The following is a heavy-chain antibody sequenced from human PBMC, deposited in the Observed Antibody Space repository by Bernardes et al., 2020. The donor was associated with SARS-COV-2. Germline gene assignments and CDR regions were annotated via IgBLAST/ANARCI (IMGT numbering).Heavy chain of an antibody. CDR1: GGSISSISYY. V-gene: IGHV4-39*01. D-gene: IGHD3-9*01. CDR3: ARHLPIGRDILTDHFDY. J-gene: IGHJ4*02. Sequence: SETLSLTCTVSGGSISSISYYWGWIRQPPGKGLEWIGSIYYTGSTYYTPSLKSRVTISVDTSKNQFSLKLSSVTAADTAVYYCARHLPIGRDILTDHFDYWGQGTLVTVSS. CDR2: IYYTGST.